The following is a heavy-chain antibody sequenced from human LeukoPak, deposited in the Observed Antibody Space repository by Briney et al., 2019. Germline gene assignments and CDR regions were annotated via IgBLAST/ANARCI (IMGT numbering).Heavy chain of an antibody. D-gene: IGHD3-16*02. CDR1: GGSFSGYY. V-gene: IGHV4-34*01. CDR2: INHSGST. Sequence: SETLSLTCAVYGGSFSGYYWSWIRQPPGKGLEWIGEINHSGSTNYNPSLKSRVTISVDTSKNQFSLKLSSVTAADTAVYYCARVHYDYVWGSYRLAAFDIWGQGTMVTVSS. J-gene: IGHJ3*02. CDR3: ARVHYDYVWGSYRLAAFDI.